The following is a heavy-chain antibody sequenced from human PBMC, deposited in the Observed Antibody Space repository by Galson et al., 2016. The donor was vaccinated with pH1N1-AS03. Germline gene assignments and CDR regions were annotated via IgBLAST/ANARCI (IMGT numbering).Heavy chain of an antibody. CDR1: EFSLTTSGVG. J-gene: IGHJ5*02. CDR2: IYWDDDK. Sequence: ALVKPTQTLTLTCTLSEFSLTTSGVGVAWIRQPPGKALEWLALIYWDDDKRYSPSLKNRLTITKDSFRNKVVLSMTNMGPVDKAIYYCSHCLSQVEGTVRFDPWGQGNLVTVSS. CDR3: SHCLSQVEGTVRFDP. V-gene: IGHV2-5*02. D-gene: IGHD2-8*02.